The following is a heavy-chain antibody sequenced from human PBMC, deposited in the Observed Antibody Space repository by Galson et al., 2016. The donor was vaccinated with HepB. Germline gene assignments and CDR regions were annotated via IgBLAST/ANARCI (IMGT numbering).Heavy chain of an antibody. CDR2: DSVHGGRK. CDR1: GFTFNKYG. J-gene: IGHJ4*02. CDR3: AKRHEYCPPVGCSVDY. D-gene: IGHD2/OR15-2a*01. Sequence: SLRLSCAASGFTFNKYGMHWVRQAPGKGLEWVAADSVHGGRKWYADSVKGRFTISRDKPNNMLFLQMSSLRADDTAVYYCAKRHEYCPPVGCSVDYWGQGTLGSVSS. V-gene: IGHV3-30*18.